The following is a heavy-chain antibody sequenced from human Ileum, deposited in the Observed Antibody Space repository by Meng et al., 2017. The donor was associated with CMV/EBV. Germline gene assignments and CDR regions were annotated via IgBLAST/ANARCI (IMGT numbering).Heavy chain of an antibody. CDR3: TGLPWGVYFFDY. Sequence: GESLKISCAASGFTFSTYAMSWVRQAPGKGLEWISVMYSGNRSTYHADSVKGRFTISRDDSKNTLYLHMISLRAEDTAVYYCTGLPWGVYFFDYWGQGALVTVSS. D-gene: IGHD2-8*01. V-gene: IGHV3-23*03. J-gene: IGHJ4*02. CDR1: GFTFSTYA. CDR2: MYSGNRST.